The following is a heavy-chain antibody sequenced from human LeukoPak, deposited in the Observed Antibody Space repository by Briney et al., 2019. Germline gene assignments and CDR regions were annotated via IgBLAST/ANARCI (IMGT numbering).Heavy chain of an antibody. CDR3: ARGKIVVVAAGRGKNWFDP. CDR2: INPNSGGT. V-gene: IGHV1-2*02. CDR1: GYTFTGYY. J-gene: IGHJ5*02. D-gene: IGHD2-2*01. Sequence: ASVKVSCKASGYTFTGYYMHWVRQAPGQGLGWMGWINPNSGGTNYAQKFQGRVTMTRDTSISTAYMELSRLRSDDTAVYYCARGKIVVVAAGRGKNWFDPWGQGTLVTVSS.